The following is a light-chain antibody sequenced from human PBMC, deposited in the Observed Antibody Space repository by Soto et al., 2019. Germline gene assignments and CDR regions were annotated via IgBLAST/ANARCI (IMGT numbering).Light chain of an antibody. Sequence: EIVLTQSPGTLSLSPGERVTLSCRASQTVSNSYLAWYQQKRGQAPRLLIFDAFTRATGIPDRFSGRVSGTDFTLTISRLEPEDFAVYYCQLYGVSPKTFGQGTSVEVK. CDR1: QTVSNSY. CDR2: DAF. V-gene: IGKV3-20*01. J-gene: IGKJ1*01. CDR3: QLYGVSPKT.